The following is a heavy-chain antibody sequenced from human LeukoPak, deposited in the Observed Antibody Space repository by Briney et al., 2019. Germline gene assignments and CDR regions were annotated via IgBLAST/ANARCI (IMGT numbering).Heavy chain of an antibody. CDR2: ISSSGSTI. Sequence: GGSLRLSCAASGFTFSDYYMSWSRQAPGKGLEWVSYISSSGSTIYYADSVKGRFTISRDNAKNSLYLQMNSLRAEDTAVYYCARGYPYYYDSSGYSYWGQGTLVTVSS. CDR3: ARGYPYYYDSSGYSY. J-gene: IGHJ4*02. D-gene: IGHD3-22*01. CDR1: GFTFSDYY. V-gene: IGHV3-11*01.